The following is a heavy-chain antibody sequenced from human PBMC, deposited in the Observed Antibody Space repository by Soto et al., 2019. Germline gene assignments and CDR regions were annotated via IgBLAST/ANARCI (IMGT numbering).Heavy chain of an antibody. CDR1: GFTFSSYA. J-gene: IGHJ4*02. CDR3: ARGGDVRKDY. CDR2: ISYDGSKK. V-gene: IGHV3-30-3*01. D-gene: IGHD3-16*01. Sequence: QVQRVESGGGVVQPGRSLRLSCAASGFTFSSYAMHWVRQAPGKGLEWVAVISYDGSKKYYADSVKARFTISRDNSKNTLDLQMNSLRAEDTAVYYCARGGDVRKDYWVQGTLVTVSS.